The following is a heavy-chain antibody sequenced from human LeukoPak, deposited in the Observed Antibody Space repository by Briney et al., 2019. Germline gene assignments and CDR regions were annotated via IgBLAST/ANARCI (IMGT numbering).Heavy chain of an antibody. CDR2: INPNSGGT. CDR3: ARTGYSSTYRFTGDY. CDR1: GYTFTGYY. V-gene: IGHV1-2*02. J-gene: IGHJ4*02. D-gene: IGHD6-13*01. Sequence: AASVKVSCKASGYTFTGYYMHWVRQVPGQGLEWMGWINPNSGGTKYAQKFQGRVTMTRDTSISTAYMELSRLRSDDTAVYYCARTGYSSTYRFTGDYWGQGTLATVSS.